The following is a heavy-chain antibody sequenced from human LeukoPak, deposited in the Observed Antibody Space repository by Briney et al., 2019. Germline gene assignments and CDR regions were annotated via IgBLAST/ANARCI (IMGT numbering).Heavy chain of an antibody. CDR3: ARAQTYGDYRLLLDY. V-gene: IGHV3-20*04. CDR2: SNWNGETT. Sequence: GGSLRLSCAASGFTFGEYGMSWVRQAPGKGLEWVSGSNWNGETTGYADSVKGRFTISRDNAKKSLYLQMNSLRAEDTALYYCARAQTYGDYRLLLDYWGQGALVTVSS. CDR1: GFTFGEYG. D-gene: IGHD4-17*01. J-gene: IGHJ4*02.